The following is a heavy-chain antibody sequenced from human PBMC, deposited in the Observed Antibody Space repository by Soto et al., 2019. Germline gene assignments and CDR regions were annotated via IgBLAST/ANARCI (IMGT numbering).Heavy chain of an antibody. Sequence: EVQLLESGGGLVQPGGSLRLSCAASGFTFSSYAMSWVRQAPGKGLEWVSAISGSGGSTYYADSVKGRFTISRDNSKNTRYLQMNILRAEDTAVYNCATYLGYYYYMDVCVNGTTVTVSS. V-gene: IGHV3-23*01. D-gene: IGHD7-27*01. J-gene: IGHJ6*03. CDR1: GFTFSSYA. CDR2: ISGSGGST. CDR3: ATYLGYYYYMDV.